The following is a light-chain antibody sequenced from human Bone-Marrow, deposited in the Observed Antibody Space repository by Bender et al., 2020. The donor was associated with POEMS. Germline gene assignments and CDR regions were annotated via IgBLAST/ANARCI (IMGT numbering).Light chain of an antibody. CDR1: KLGEEY. Sequence: SYELTQPPSVSVSPGQTATISFSGEKLGEEYACWYQQKPGQSPVVVIYQDTKLPSGIPERFSGSTSGNTASLTISGTQTMDEADYYCQSWGSNTAVFGGGTKLTVL. CDR3: QSWGSNTAV. V-gene: IGLV3-1*01. CDR2: QDT. J-gene: IGLJ2*01.